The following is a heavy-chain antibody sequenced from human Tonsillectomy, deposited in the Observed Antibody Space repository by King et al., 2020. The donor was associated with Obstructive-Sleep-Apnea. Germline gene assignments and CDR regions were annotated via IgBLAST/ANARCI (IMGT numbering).Heavy chain of an antibody. V-gene: IGHV2-70*01. Sequence: VTLKESGPALVKPTQTLTLTCTFSGFSLSTSGMCVSWIRQPPGKALEWLSLIDWDVDKYYSTSLKTRLTISKDTSKNQVVLTMTNMDPVDTATYYCARTLRFLEWLGANYYYYGMDVWGQGTTVTVSS. CDR1: GFSLSTSGMC. D-gene: IGHD3-3*01. J-gene: IGHJ6*02. CDR2: IDWDVDK. CDR3: ARTLRFLEWLGANYYYYGMDV.